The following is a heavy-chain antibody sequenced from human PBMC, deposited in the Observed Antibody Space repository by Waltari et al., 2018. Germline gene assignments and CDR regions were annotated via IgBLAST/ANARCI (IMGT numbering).Heavy chain of an antibody. D-gene: IGHD1-7*01. CDR2: IKQDGSEK. V-gene: IGHV3-7*01. Sequence: EVQLVESGGGLVQPGGSLRLSCAASGFTFSSYWMSWVRQATGKGLEWVANIKQDGSEKYNVDSVKGRFTISRDNAKNSLYLQMNSLRAEDTAVYYCARRTWNYYFDYWGQGTLVTVSS. CDR1: GFTFSSYW. J-gene: IGHJ4*02. CDR3: ARRTWNYYFDY.